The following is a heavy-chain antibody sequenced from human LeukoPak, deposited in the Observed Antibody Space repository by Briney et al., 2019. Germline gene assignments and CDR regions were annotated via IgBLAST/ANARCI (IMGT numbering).Heavy chain of an antibody. CDR3: AKVCTVTTCSDY. Sequence: PGGSLRLXCAASGFTFSSYGMHWVRQAPGKVLEWVAFIRYDGSNKYYADSVKGRFTISRDNSKNTLYLQMNSLRAEDTAVYYCAKVCTVTTCSDYWGQGTLVTVSS. V-gene: IGHV3-30*02. J-gene: IGHJ4*02. D-gene: IGHD4-11*01. CDR1: GFTFSSYG. CDR2: IRYDGSNK.